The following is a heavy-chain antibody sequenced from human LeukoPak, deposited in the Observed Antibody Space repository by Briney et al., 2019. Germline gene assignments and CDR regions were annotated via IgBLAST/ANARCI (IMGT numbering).Heavy chain of an antibody. D-gene: IGHD6-19*01. CDR2: ISAYNGNT. V-gene: IGHV1-18*01. Sequence: GASVKVSCKASGYTFTSYGISWVRQAPGQGLEWMGWISAYNGNTNYAQKLQGRVTMTTDTSTSTAYMELRSLRSDDTAVYYCARDARYSSGWSRVGGFDYWGQGTLVTVSS. CDR1: GYTFTSYG. CDR3: ARDARYSSGWSRVGGFDY. J-gene: IGHJ4*02.